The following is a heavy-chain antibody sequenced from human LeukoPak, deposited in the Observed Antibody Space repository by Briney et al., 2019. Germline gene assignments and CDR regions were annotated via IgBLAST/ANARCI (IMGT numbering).Heavy chain of an antibody. CDR3: AKDRSVPRGSYLAF. V-gene: IGHV3-23*01. CDR1: GFTFSSYV. CDR2: ISGIAFST. D-gene: IGHD1-26*01. J-gene: IGHJ4*02. Sequence: RGSLRVSSVPPGFTFSSYVISWVRQAPGKGLEGVSIISGIAFSTYYAHSVRDRFTISRDNSKNTVYLQMNSLRAEDTAVYYCAKDRSVPRGSYLAFWGQGTLVTVSS.